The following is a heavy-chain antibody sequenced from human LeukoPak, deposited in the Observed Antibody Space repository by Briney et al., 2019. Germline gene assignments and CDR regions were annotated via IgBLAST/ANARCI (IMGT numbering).Heavy chain of an antibody. D-gene: IGHD1-26*01. CDR2: IYPNNGGT. Sequence: ASVKVSCKASGYTFTGYYMHWVRQAPGQELEWMGWIYPNNGGTDYAQNFQGRVTMTRDTSMSTAYMELSSLRSDDTAVYYRARFSGSSNFDYWGQGTLVTVSS. CDR1: GYTFTGYY. CDR3: ARFSGSSNFDY. J-gene: IGHJ4*02. V-gene: IGHV1-2*02.